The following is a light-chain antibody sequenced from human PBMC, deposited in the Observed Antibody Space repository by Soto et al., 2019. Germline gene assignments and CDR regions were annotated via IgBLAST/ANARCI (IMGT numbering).Light chain of an antibody. CDR3: QQYASSPET. CDR1: QSLASGY. CDR2: GAS. Sequence: EIVLTQSPDTLSLSPGERATLSCRASQSLASGYLAWYQQRPGQAPRLVIYGASSRATGIPDRFSGGGSGTDFPLTITRLEPEDFAVYYCQQYASSPETFGQGTKVEIK. V-gene: IGKV3-20*01. J-gene: IGKJ1*01.